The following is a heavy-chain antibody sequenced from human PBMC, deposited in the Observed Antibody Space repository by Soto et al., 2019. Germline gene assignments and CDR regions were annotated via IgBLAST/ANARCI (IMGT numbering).Heavy chain of an antibody. D-gene: IGHD3-22*01. Sequence: SETLSLTCTVSGGSISSYYLSWIRQPPGKGLEWIGYIYYSGSTNYNPSLKSRVTISVDTSKNQFSLKLSSVTAADTAVYYCARAENYYDSSGYYYMGFDYWGQGTLVTVSS. V-gene: IGHV4-59*01. CDR2: IYYSGST. CDR3: ARAENYYDSSGYYYMGFDY. J-gene: IGHJ4*02. CDR1: GGSISSYY.